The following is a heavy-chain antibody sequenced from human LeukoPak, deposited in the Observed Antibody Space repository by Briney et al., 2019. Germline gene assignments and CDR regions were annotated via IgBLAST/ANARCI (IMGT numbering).Heavy chain of an antibody. J-gene: IGHJ4*02. D-gene: IGHD3-22*01. Sequence: PSETLSLTCTVSGGSISSYYWSWIRQPPGKGLEWIGYIYYSGSTNYNPSLKSRVTISVDTSKNQFSLKLSSVTAADTAVYYCASLSYYDRRALDYWGQGTLVTVSS. CDR2: IYYSGST. CDR3: ASLSYYDRRALDY. CDR1: GGSISSYY. V-gene: IGHV4-59*08.